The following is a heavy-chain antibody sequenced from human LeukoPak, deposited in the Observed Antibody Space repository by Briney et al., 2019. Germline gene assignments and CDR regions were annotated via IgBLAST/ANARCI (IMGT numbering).Heavy chain of an antibody. CDR1: GGSISNYY. CDR3: AREYGSGSELRMDV. J-gene: IGHJ6*04. V-gene: IGHV4-59*01. Sequence: SETLSLTCTVSGGSISNYYWSWIRQPPGKGLEWIGYIYYSENTNYNPSLKSRVTISVDASKNQFSLKLSSVTAADTAVYYCAREYGSGSELRMDVWGKGTTVTVSS. D-gene: IGHD3-10*01. CDR2: IYYSENT.